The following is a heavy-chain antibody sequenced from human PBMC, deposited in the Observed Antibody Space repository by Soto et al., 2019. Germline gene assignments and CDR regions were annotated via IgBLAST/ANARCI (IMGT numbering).Heavy chain of an antibody. CDR2: ISYDGTNK. CDR3: ARGRGYIHYLDY. V-gene: IGHV3-30-3*01. D-gene: IGHD5-12*01. J-gene: IGHJ4*02. CDR1: GFTFRSYA. Sequence: QVRLLESGGGVVRPGRSLRLSCSASGFTFRSYAMHWVRQAPGKGLEWVTLISYDGTNKYYADSVKGRFTISRDNSKNILYLHLSALRAEDTAFYYCARGRGYIHYLDYWGQGALVTVSS.